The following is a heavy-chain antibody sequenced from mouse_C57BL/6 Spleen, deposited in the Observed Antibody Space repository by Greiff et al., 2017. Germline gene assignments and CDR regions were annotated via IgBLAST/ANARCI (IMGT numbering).Heavy chain of an antibody. Sequence: QVQLQQPGAELVKPGASVKMSCKASGYTFTSYWITWVKQRPGQGLEWIGDIYPGSGSTNYNEKFKSKATLTVDTSSSKAYMQLSSLTAEDSAVYYCARRGWLLLYFDYWGQGTTLTVSS. CDR2: IYPGSGST. CDR3: ARRGWLLLYFDY. CDR1: GYTFTSYW. J-gene: IGHJ2*01. D-gene: IGHD2-3*01. V-gene: IGHV1-55*01.